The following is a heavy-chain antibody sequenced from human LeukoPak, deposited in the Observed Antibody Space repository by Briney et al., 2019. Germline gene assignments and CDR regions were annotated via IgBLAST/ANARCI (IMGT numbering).Heavy chain of an antibody. CDR1: GGSISSSSYY. Sequence: PSETLSLTCTVSGGSISSSSYYWGWIRQPPGKGLEWIGSIYYSGSTYYNPSLKSRVTISVDTSKNQFSLKLSSVTAADTAVYYCASGLRFLEWSIYYFDDWGQGTLVTVSS. CDR3: ASGLRFLEWSIYYFDD. J-gene: IGHJ4*02. V-gene: IGHV4-39*01. D-gene: IGHD3-3*01. CDR2: IYYSGST.